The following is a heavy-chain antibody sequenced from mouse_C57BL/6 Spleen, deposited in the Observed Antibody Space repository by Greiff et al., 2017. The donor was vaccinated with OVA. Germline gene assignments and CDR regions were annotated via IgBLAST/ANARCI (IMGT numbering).Heavy chain of an antibody. CDR3: ARSGTTVVESYYFDY. D-gene: IGHD1-1*01. CDR1: GYAFSSYW. V-gene: IGHV1-80*01. CDR2: IYPGDGDT. J-gene: IGHJ2*01. Sequence: QVQLQQSGAELVKPGASVKISCKASGYAFSSYWMNWVKQRPGKGLEWIGQIYPGDGDTNYNGKFKGKATLTADKSSSTAYMQLSSLTSEDSAVYFCARSGTTVVESYYFDYWGQGTTLTVSS.